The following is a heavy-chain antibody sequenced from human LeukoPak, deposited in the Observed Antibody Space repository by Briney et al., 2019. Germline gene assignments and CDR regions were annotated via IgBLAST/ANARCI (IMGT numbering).Heavy chain of an antibody. CDR2: IYTSGST. D-gene: IGHD6-6*01. CDR3: AREGSIAAPLDY. CDR1: GGSISSGSYY. V-gene: IGHV4-61*02. Sequence: PSQTLSLTCTVSGGSISSGSYYWSWIRQPAGKGLEWIGRIYTSGSTNYNPSLKSRVTISVDTSKNQFSLKLSSVTAADTAVYYCAREGSIAAPLDYWGQGTLVTVSS. J-gene: IGHJ4*02.